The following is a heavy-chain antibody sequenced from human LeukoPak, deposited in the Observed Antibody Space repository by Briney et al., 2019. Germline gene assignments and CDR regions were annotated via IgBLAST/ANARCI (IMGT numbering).Heavy chain of an antibody. D-gene: IGHD1-1*01. CDR2: ISSSSSYI. J-gene: IGHJ4*02. V-gene: IGHV3-21*01. Sequence: GGSLRLSCAASGFTFSSYSMNWVRQAPGKGLEWVSSISSSSSYINYADSVRGRFTISRDNAKNSLFLQMDSLRGEDTAVYYCARCTTGKTFGSLREIKKSREIDYWGQGTLVTVSS. CDR1: GFTFSSYS. CDR3: ARCTTGKTFGSLREIKKSREIDY.